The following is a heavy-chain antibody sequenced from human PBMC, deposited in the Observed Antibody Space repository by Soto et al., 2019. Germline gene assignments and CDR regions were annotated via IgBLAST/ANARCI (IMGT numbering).Heavy chain of an antibody. CDR1: GGSISSSRYY. V-gene: IGHV4-39*01. Sequence: QLQLQESGPGLVKPSETLSLTCTVSGGSISSSRYYWGWIRQPPGQGLEWIGSIYYTGSTYYNPSLKSRLTLSVDTSKNQFSLRLSSVTAADTAVYYCARGTIQGIVVIPAPNSWDDAFDIWGQGTMVTVSS. J-gene: IGHJ3*02. CDR3: ARGTIQGIVVIPAPNSWDDAFDI. D-gene: IGHD2-2*01. CDR2: IYYTGST.